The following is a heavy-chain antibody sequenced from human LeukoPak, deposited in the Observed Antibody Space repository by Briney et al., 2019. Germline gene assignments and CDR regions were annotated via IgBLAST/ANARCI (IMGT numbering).Heavy chain of an antibody. D-gene: IGHD3-22*01. CDR3: ARGPPNGHDDSSGYYVPACFDY. Sequence: SETLSLTCAVYGGSFSGYYWSWIRQPPGKGLEWIGEINHSGSTNYNPPLKSRVTISVDTSKNQFSLKLSSVTAADTAVYYCARGPPNGHDDSSGYYVPACFDYWGQGTLVTVSS. CDR1: GGSFSGYY. CDR2: INHSGST. J-gene: IGHJ4*02. V-gene: IGHV4-34*01.